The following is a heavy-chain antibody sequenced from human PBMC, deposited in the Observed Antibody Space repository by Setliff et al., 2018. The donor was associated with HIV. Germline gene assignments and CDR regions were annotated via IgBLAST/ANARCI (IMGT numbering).Heavy chain of an antibody. CDR2: IKQDGSEE. CDR1: GFTFSTYW. J-gene: IGHJ4*02. CDR3: TKDHLSGWASDC. D-gene: IGHD6-19*01. Sequence: PGGSLRLSCAASGFTFSTYWMIWVRQAPGKGLEWVAKIKQDGSEEYYVDSVKGPFTISRDNAKNSVYLQMNSLRVEDTAMYYCTKDHLSGWASDCWGQGTLVTVSS. V-gene: IGHV3-7*01.